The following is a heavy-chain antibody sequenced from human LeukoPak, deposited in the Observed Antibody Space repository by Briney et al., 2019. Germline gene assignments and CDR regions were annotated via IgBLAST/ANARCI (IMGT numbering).Heavy chain of an antibody. CDR2: ITGSGLSP. CDR3: AKETTISGVVTAFDY. D-gene: IGHD3-3*01. Sequence: PGGSLRPSCAASGFTFSSYAMSWVRQAPGKGLEWVSAITGSGLSPYLADSVKDRFTISRDNSKNTLYLQMNGLRAEDTAIYYCAKETTISGVVTAFDYWGQGTLVSVSS. CDR1: GFTFSSYA. J-gene: IGHJ4*02. V-gene: IGHV3-23*01.